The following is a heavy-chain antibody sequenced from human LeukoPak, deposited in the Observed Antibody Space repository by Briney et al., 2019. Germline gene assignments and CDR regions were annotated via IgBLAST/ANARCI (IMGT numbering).Heavy chain of an antibody. Sequence: ASVKVSCKASGFTFTSSAMQWVRQARGQRLEWIGWIVVGSGNTNYAQKFQERVTITRDMSTSTAYMELSSLRSEDTAVYYCARDNMVRGVIPNWFDPWGQGTLVTVSS. CDR3: ARDNMVRGVIPNWFDP. CDR2: IVVGSGNT. V-gene: IGHV1-58*02. CDR1: GFTFTSSA. J-gene: IGHJ5*02. D-gene: IGHD3-10*01.